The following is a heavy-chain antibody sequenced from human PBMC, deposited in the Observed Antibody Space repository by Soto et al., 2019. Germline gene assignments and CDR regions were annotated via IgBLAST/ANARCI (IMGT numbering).Heavy chain of an antibody. D-gene: IGHD3-3*01. Sequence: MQLVESGGGFVQPGRSLTLSCAASGFTFDDHAMHWVRQGPGKGLEWVSGINWNSATIDYAASVKGRFTISRDNAKNSVSLEMNGLRDEDTALYFCAKASHHAFWSAYRYLDFWGQGALVIVSS. CDR2: INWNSATI. J-gene: IGHJ4*02. CDR1: GFTFDDHA. V-gene: IGHV3-9*01. CDR3: AKASHHAFWSAYRYLDF.